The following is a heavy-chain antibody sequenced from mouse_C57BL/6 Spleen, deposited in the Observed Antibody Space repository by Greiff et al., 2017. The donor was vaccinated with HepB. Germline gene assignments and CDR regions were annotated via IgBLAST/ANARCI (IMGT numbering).Heavy chain of an antibody. Sequence: QVQLQQSGAELARPGASVKLSCKASGYTFTSYGISWVKQRTGQGLEWIGEIYPRSGNTYYNEKFKGKATLTEDKSSSTAYMELRSLTSEDSAVYFCARDGYDGGAWFAYWGQGTLVTVSA. CDR2: IYPRSGNT. V-gene: IGHV1-81*01. CDR3: ARDGYDGGAWFAY. CDR1: GYTFTSYG. J-gene: IGHJ3*01. D-gene: IGHD2-2*01.